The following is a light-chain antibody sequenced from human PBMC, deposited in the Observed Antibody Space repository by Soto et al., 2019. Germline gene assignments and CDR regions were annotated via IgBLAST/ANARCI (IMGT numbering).Light chain of an antibody. CDR3: QQYGSSST. CDR2: VAS. V-gene: IGKV3-20*01. J-gene: IGKJ1*01. CDR1: QSVRNSY. Sequence: DIVLMHSPGTPSLSPVERATLSFSARQSVRNSYLAWYQQKPGQAPRLLIYVASSRATGIPDRFSGSGSGTDFTLTISRLEPEDFAAYYCQQYGSSSTFGQGTKVDIK.